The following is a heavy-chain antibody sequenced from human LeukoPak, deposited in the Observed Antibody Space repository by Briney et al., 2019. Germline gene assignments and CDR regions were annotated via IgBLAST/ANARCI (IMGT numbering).Heavy chain of an antibody. CDR2: IIPIFGTA. D-gene: IGHD3-22*01. CDR1: GGTFSSYA. J-gene: IGHJ4*02. V-gene: IGHV1-69*06. Sequence: SVKVSCKASGGTFSSYAISWVRQAPGQGLEWMGRIIPIFGTANYAQRFQGRVTITADKSTSTAYMELSSLRSEDTAVYYCARLSDYYDSSGYYSQFGYWGQGTLVTVSS. CDR3: ARLSDYYDSSGYYSQFGY.